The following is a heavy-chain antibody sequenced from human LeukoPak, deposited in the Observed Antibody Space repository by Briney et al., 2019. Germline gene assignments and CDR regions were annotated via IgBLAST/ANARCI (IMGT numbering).Heavy chain of an antibody. J-gene: IGHJ4*02. V-gene: IGHV3-7*01. CDR2: IKQDGSEK. CDR3: ARQTFGGVIVNFDY. CDR1: GLTFSDYW. D-gene: IGHD3-16*02. Sequence: PGGSLRLSCAASGLTFSDYWMSWVRQAPGKGLEWVANIKQDGSEKYYVDSVKGRFTISRDNAKNSLYLQMNSLRAEDTAVYYCARQTFGGVIVNFDYWGQGTLVTVSS.